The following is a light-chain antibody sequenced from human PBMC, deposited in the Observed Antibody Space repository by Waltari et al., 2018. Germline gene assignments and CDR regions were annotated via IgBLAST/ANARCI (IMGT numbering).Light chain of an antibody. CDR2: RNE. V-gene: IGLV1-47*01. CDR1: SSNIGNNY. Sequence: QSVLTQPPSASGTPGQRVTISCSGSSSNIGNNYVYWYQQIPGTAPKLLIYRNEQRPSGVPDRVSGSKSDTSASLAISGLRSEDEADYYCAAWDDALSGQGVFGGGTKLTVL. J-gene: IGLJ2*01. CDR3: AAWDDALSGQGV.